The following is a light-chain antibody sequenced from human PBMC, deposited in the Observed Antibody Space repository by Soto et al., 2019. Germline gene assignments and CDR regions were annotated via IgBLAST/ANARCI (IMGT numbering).Light chain of an antibody. V-gene: IGKV3-15*01. CDR1: QSVGNN. J-gene: IGKJ1*01. CDR2: GAS. Sequence: DIVMTQSPATLSVSPGERVTLSCRASQSVGNNLAWYQQKPGQPPRLLIYGASTRAAGVPPRFSGSGYGRQFSLTISSLQSEDFAIYHCQQHNNWPPWTFGQGTKVEV. CDR3: QQHNNWPPWT.